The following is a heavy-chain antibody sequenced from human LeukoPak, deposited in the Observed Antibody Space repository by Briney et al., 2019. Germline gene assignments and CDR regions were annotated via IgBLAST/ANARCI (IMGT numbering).Heavy chain of an antibody. Sequence: ASVKVSCKASGYTFTSYGISWVRQAPGQGLEWMGRISAYNGNTNYAHKFQGRVTMTTDTSTSTAYMELRSLRSDDTAVHYCARSTVTTFGVDWFDPWGQGTLVTVSS. CDR3: ARSTVTTFGVDWFDP. CDR2: ISAYNGNT. J-gene: IGHJ5*02. V-gene: IGHV1-18*01. D-gene: IGHD4-17*01. CDR1: GYTFTSYG.